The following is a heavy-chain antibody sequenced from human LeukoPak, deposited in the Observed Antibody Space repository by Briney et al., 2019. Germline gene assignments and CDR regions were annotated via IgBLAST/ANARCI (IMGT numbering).Heavy chain of an antibody. J-gene: IGHJ3*02. V-gene: IGHV4-61*01. CDR2: IYYSEST. CDR1: GGSVSSGSYD. CDR3: ARGRFLDAFDI. Sequence: SETLSLTCTVSGGSVSSGSYDWRWIRQPPGKGLEWIGYIYYSESTNYHPSLKSRVTISVDTSKNQFSLKLSSVTAADTAVYYCARGRFLDAFDIWGQGTMVTVSS. D-gene: IGHD3-3*01.